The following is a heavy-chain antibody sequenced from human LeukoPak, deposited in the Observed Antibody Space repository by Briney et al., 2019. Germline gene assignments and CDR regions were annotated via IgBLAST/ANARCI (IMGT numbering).Heavy chain of an antibody. D-gene: IGHD3-10*01. CDR3: ARAAHRGFSFDY. CDR1: GYTFTSYG. CDR2: INAYNGNT. V-gene: IGHV1-18*01. J-gene: IGHJ4*02. Sequence: ASVKVSCKASGYTFTSYGISWVRQAPGQGLEWMGWINAYNGNTNYAQKLQGRVTMTTDTSTSTAYMELRSLRSDDTAVYYCARAAHRGFSFDYWGQGTLVTVSS.